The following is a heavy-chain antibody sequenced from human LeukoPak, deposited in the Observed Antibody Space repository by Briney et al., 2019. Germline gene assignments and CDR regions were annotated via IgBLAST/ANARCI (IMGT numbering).Heavy chain of an antibody. CDR2: IRSKAYGGTT. D-gene: IGHD2-21*02. J-gene: IGHJ3*02. V-gene: IGHV3-49*03. CDR1: GFTFSRFW. Sequence: PGGSLRLSCAVSGFTFSRFWMSWFRQAPGKGLEWVGFIRSKAYGGTTEYAASVKGRFTISRDDSKSIAYLQMNSLKTEDTAVYYCTRDPAYCGGDCYSDGTFDIWGQGTMVTVSS. CDR3: TRDPAYCGGDCYSDGTFDI.